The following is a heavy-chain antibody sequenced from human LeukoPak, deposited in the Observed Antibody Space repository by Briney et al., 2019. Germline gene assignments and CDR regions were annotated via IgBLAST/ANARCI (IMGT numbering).Heavy chain of an antibody. CDR2: IYNNGNN. Sequence: SETLSLTCTVSGGSVSSYFWSWIRQPPGKGLEWIGYIYNNGNNNYNPSLKSRISISVDTSKNQISLKLISVTAADTALYYCARYSWSASTPGSWFDPWGQGTLVTVSS. J-gene: IGHJ5*02. CDR1: GGSVSSYF. V-gene: IGHV4-59*08. D-gene: IGHD2-15*01. CDR3: ARYSWSASTPGSWFDP.